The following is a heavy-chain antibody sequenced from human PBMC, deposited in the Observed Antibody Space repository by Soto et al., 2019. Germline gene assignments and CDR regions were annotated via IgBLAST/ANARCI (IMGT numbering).Heavy chain of an antibody. CDR2: INHSGST. Sequence: NPSETLSLTCAVYGGSFSGYYWSWIRQPPGKGLEWIGEINHSGSTNYNPSLKSRVTISVDTSKNQFSLKLSSVTAADTAVYYCARDGYCSGGSCYSNWFDPWGQGTLVTVSS. CDR3: ARDGYCSGGSCYSNWFDP. D-gene: IGHD2-15*01. J-gene: IGHJ5*02. CDR1: GGSFSGYY. V-gene: IGHV4-34*01.